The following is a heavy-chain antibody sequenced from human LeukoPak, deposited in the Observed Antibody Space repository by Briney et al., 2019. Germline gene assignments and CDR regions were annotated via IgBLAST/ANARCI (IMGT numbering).Heavy chain of an antibody. CDR3: ASTPGMGGYGPYYYMDV. Sequence: PSETLSLTCIVSGYSISIGYYWSWIRQPPGKGLEWIGYIYYSGSTNYNPSLKSRVTISVDTSKNQFSLKLSSVTAADTAVYYCASTPGMGGYGPYYYMDVWGKGTTVTVSS. J-gene: IGHJ6*03. CDR1: GYSISIGYY. V-gene: IGHV4-61*01. CDR2: IYYSGST. D-gene: IGHD5-12*01.